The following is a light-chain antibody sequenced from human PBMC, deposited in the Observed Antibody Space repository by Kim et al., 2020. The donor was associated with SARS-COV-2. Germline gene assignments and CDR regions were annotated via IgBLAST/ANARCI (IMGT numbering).Light chain of an antibody. Sequence: EIVMTQSPATLSVSPGETATLSCRASQSVSNNLACYQQKPGQAPRLLIFSASTRATGIPARFSGSGSGTEFTLTISSLQSEDSAAYYCQQYNDWPPITFGQGTRLEIK. CDR1: QSVSNN. V-gene: IGKV3-15*01. CDR2: SAS. CDR3: QQYNDWPPIT. J-gene: IGKJ5*01.